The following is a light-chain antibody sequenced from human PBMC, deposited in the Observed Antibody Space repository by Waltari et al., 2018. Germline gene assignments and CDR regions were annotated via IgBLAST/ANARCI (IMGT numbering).Light chain of an antibody. CDR3: QRYSNSPLT. CDR2: GAS. CDR1: QSVANY. J-gene: IGKJ4*01. V-gene: IGKV3-11*01. Sequence: LILTQSPATLSLSPRERATLSCRASQSVANYLAWYQQKPGQAPRLLIYGASSRATGIPDRFSGTGSGTEFTLTISSLEPEDFAVYFCQRYSNSPLTFGGGTKVEIK.